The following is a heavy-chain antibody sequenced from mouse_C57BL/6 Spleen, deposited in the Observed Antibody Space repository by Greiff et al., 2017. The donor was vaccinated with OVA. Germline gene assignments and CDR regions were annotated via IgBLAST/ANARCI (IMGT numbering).Heavy chain of an antibody. J-gene: IGHJ3*01. V-gene: IGHV1-64*01. Sequence: QVQLQQPGAELVKPGASVKLSCKASGYTFTSYWMHWVKQRPGQGLEWIGMIHPTSGSTNYNEKFKSKATLTVDKSSSTAYMQLSILTSEDSAVYYCANTAQSTKAYWGQGTLVTVSA. CDR3: ANTAQSTKAY. CDR1: GYTFTSYW. D-gene: IGHD3-2*02. CDR2: IHPTSGST.